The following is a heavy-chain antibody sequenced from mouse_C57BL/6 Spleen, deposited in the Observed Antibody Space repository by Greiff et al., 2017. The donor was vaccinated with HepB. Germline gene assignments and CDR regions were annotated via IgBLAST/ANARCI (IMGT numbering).Heavy chain of an antibody. Sequence: LQQSGAELVKPGASVKMSCKASGYTFTSYWITWVKQRPGQGLEWIGDIYPGSGSTNYNEKFKSKATLTVDTSSSTAYMQLSSLTSEDSAVYYCAREEDGYDAMDYWGQGTSVTVSS. CDR1: GYTFTSYW. J-gene: IGHJ4*01. CDR3: AREEDGYDAMDY. V-gene: IGHV1-55*01. CDR2: IYPGSGST.